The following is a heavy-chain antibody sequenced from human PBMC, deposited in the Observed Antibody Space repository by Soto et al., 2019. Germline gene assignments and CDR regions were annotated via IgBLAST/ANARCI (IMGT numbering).Heavy chain of an antibody. Sequence: EVQLVGSGGGLIQPGGSLRLSCAASGFTVSSNYMSWVRQAPGKGLEWVSVIYSGGSTYYANSVKGRFTISRDNSKNTLYLPMNSLRAADTAVFYCARNGPSVGVGYNTFDYGGQGTLVTVSS. D-gene: IGHD5-12*01. J-gene: IGHJ4*02. CDR3: ARNGPSVGVGYNTFDY. V-gene: IGHV3-53*01. CDR2: IYSGGST. CDR1: GFTVSSNY.